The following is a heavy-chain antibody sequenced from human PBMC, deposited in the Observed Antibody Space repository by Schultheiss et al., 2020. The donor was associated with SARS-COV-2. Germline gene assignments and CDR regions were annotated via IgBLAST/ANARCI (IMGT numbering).Heavy chain of an antibody. CDR3: ARDHGKYCTNGVCFVFDP. D-gene: IGHD2-8*01. J-gene: IGHJ5*02. V-gene: IGHV4-34*01. CDR2: INHSGST. Sequence: SQTLSLTCAVYGGSFRGYYWSWIRQPPGKGLEWIGEINHSGSTNYNPSLKSRVTISVDTSKNQFSLKLSSVTAADTAVYYCARDHGKYCTNGVCFVFDPWGQGTLVTVS. CDR1: GGSFRGYY.